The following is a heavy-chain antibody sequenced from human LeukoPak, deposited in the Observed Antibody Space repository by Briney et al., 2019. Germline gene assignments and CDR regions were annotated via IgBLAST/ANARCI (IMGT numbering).Heavy chain of an antibody. V-gene: IGHV3-43*02. Sequence: GGSLRLSCAASGFTFDDYAMHWVRQAPGKGLEWVSLISGDGGSTYYADSVKGRFTISRDNSKNSLYLQMNSLRTEDTALYYCAKDIKYSSSSDASDIWGQGTMVTVSS. CDR3: AKDIKYSSSSDASDI. CDR2: ISGDGGST. J-gene: IGHJ3*02. CDR1: GFTFDDYA. D-gene: IGHD6-6*01.